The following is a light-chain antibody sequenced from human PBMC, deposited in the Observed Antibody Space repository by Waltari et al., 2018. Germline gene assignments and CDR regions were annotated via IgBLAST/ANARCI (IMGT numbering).Light chain of an antibody. V-gene: IGKV3-11*01. J-gene: IGKJ4*01. CDR3: QHGHTWPLS. CDR2: DAS. CDR1: QSISSH. Sequence: EIVLTQSPATLSLSPGERATLSCWASQSISSHIAWYQHKPGQALRLLVYDASTRATGIPARLSGRGSGTDFTLTIGSLEPEDFAVYYCQHGHTWPLSFGGGTKVEI.